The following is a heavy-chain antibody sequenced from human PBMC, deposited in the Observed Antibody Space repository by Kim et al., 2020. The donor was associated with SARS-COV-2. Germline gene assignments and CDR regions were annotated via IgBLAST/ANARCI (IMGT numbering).Heavy chain of an antibody. CDR1: GFTFSSYA. J-gene: IGHJ3*02. V-gene: IGHV3-23*01. CDR3: VKVLAPXYMITXGGFXAXDI. D-gene: IGHD3-16*01. CDR2: XXGSGGST. Sequence: GGSLRLSCAASGFTFSSYAMSWVRQAPGKGLXXVSAXXGSGGSTYYADSVKGRLPTSRDNXKNTLXLQMNSLRHXDTAAXYCVKVLAPXYMITXGGFXAXDIXXXGTXXXVS.